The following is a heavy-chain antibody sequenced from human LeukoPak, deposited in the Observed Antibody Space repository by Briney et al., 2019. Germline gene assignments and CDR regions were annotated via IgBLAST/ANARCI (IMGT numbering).Heavy chain of an antibody. CDR1: GGTFSSYA. CDR3: APHCSSTSCYSRGDY. V-gene: IGHV1-69*06. Sequence: SVKVSCKASGGTFSSYAISWVRQAPGQGLEWMGGIIPIFGTANYAQKFQGRVTITADKSTRPAYMELRSLRSEDTAVYHCAPHCSSTSCYSRGDYWGQGTLVTVSS. J-gene: IGHJ4*02. CDR2: IIPIFGTA. D-gene: IGHD2-2*01.